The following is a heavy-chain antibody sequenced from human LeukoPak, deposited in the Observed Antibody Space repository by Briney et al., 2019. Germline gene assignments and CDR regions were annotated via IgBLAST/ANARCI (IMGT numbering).Heavy chain of an antibody. J-gene: IGHJ4*02. CDR1: GFTFSSYG. CDR3: ARGRLGIGYYFDY. D-gene: IGHD7-27*01. CDR2: IWYDGSNK. Sequence: GGSLRLSCAASGFTFSSYGMHWVRQAPGKGLEWVAVIWYDGSNKYYADSVKGRFTISRDNSMNTLYLQMNSLRAEDTAVYYCARGRLGIGYYFDYWGQGTLVTVSS. V-gene: IGHV3-33*01.